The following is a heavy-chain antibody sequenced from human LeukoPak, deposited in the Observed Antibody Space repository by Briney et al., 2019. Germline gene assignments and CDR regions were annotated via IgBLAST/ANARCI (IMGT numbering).Heavy chain of an antibody. Sequence: GGSLRLSCAASGFTFNSYAFNWVRQAPGKGLEGVSYTSSSSNVIYYTDSVKGRFTISRDNARNLLSLQMNSLRAEDTAVYYCARGDPIYDFWSGGDYWGQGSLVTVSS. J-gene: IGHJ4*02. CDR1: GFTFNSYA. D-gene: IGHD3-3*01. CDR3: ARGDPIYDFWSGGDY. V-gene: IGHV3-48*01. CDR2: TSSSSNVI.